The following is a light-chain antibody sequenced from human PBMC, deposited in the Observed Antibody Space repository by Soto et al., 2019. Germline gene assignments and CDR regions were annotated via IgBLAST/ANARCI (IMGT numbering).Light chain of an antibody. J-gene: IGKJ1*01. CDR3: QHYYSYPPWT. CDR2: AAS. Sequence: AIRMTQSPSSLSASTGDRVTITCRASQGISSYLAWYQQKPGKAPTLLIYAASTLQSGVPSRFSGSGSVTDFTLTISCLQSEDFATSYCQHYYSYPPWTFGQGTEVEIK. CDR1: QGISSY. V-gene: IGKV1-8*01.